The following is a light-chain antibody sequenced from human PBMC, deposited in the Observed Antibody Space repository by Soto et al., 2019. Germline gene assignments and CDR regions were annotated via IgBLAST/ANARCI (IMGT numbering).Light chain of an antibody. CDR1: QSVSSTY. CDR3: QLYGSSPLFT. V-gene: IGKV3-20*01. J-gene: IGKJ3*01. Sequence: EIVLTQSPDTLSLSPGERATLSCMASQSVSSTYLAWFQQKPGQTPRLLISGASSRATGIPERFSGSGSGTDFTLTISRLEPEDFAVYWCQLYGSSPLFTFGPGTKVDI. CDR2: GAS.